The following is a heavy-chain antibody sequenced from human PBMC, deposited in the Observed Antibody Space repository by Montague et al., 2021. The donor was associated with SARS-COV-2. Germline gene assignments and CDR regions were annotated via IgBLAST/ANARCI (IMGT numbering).Heavy chain of an antibody. Sequence: SETLSLTCSVSGVSVNNYYWAWIRQTPEKGLEWIGYIYYTGSTNYNPSLRNRITISIDTSANQSSLKLRSVTAADTAVYYCARHRRLGLISDSSVDYWGQGTLVTVSS. J-gene: IGHJ4*02. V-gene: IGHV4-59*08. CDR1: GVSVNNYY. D-gene: IGHD6-6*01. CDR2: IYYTGST. CDR3: ARHRRLGLISDSSVDY.